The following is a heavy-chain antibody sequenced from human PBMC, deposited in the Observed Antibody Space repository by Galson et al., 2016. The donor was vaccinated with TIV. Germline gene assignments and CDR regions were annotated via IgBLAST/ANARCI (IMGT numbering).Heavy chain of an antibody. CDR3: AQLVRKCGMTGCYGDHVDY. J-gene: IGHJ4*02. CDR2: MNPNSGNT. CDR1: GGTYSNFP. Sequence: SVKVSCKASGGTYSNFPITWVRQAPGQGLEWMGWMNPNSGNTGYTQKFQGRVTMTRDTSVSTAYMELTNLRSEDTAVYFCAQLVRKCGMTGCYGDHVDYWGQGTLVTVSS. D-gene: IGHD2-2*01. V-gene: IGHV1-8*02.